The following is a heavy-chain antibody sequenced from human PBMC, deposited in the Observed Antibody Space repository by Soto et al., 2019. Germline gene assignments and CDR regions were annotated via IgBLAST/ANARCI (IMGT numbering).Heavy chain of an antibody. CDR2: ILHTEVT. CDR1: GASISTYY. J-gene: IGHJ3*01. CDR3: AGAQPTFAV. V-gene: IGHV4-59*01. Sequence: QVQLQESGPGLVKPSETLSLICTVSGASISTYYWTWIRQTPGKRLKWVGDILHTEVTTYNPSLKSRVTMTVDTSKKQISLKLSSVTATDTAVYYCAGAQPTFAVCGQGKMVTVSS.